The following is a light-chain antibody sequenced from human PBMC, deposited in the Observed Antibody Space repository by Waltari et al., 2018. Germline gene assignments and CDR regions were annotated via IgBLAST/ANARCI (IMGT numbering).Light chain of an antibody. CDR2: TAS. Sequence: DIQMTQSPSSLSASVGDTVTITCRASQGILNSLAWYQQKPGKAPKVLVSTASRLQSGVPSRLSGSGSGTLYTLTISSLQPEDFASYYCQQYFTSPYTFGQGTKLEIK. CDR1: QGILNS. V-gene: IGKV1-NL1*01. CDR3: QQYFTSPYT. J-gene: IGKJ2*01.